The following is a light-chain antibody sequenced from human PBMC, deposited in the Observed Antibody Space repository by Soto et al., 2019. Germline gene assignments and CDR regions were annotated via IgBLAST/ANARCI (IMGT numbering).Light chain of an antibody. V-gene: IGKV3-15*01. J-gene: IGKJ2*01. CDR2: GAS. CDR3: HQYNSWPPYT. CDR1: QSVSSN. Sequence: EIVMTQSPATLSVSPGERATLSCRASQSVSSNLAWYQQKAGQAPTLLIYGASTRATGVPVRFSGSGSGTEFTLTISSLQSEDFAVYYCHQYNSWPPYTFGQGTKLEIK.